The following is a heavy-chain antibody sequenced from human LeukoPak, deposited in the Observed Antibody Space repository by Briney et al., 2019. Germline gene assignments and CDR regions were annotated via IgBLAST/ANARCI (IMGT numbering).Heavy chain of an antibody. V-gene: IGHV4-39*01. D-gene: IGHD5-18*01. CDR1: GVSISSGDYY. CDR3: ARHRTAINRYGPYDAFDI. Sequence: SETLSLTCIVSGVSISSGDYYWGWIRQPPGKGLEWIGSIYYSGRTYHNTPLKSRVTISEDTSMNQFSLKLSFVTAADSAVYYCARHRTAINRYGPYDAFDIWGRGTMVTVSS. CDR2: IYYSGRT. J-gene: IGHJ3*02.